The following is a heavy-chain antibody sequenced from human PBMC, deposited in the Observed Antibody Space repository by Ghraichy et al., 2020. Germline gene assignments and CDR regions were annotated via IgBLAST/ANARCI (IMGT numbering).Heavy chain of an antibody. CDR1: GFTLSTYS. CDR3: ASEDYGGAGPFHR. Sequence: GVLRLSCAASGFTLSTYSMTWVRRAPGKGLEWVAYISSGSSFRHYGDSVKGRFTISRDDAKNSLYLQMNSLRAEDTSVYYCASEDYGGAGPFHRWGQGTLVTVSS. V-gene: IGHV3-21*01. CDR2: ISSGSSFR. J-gene: IGHJ5*02. D-gene: IGHD4-23*01.